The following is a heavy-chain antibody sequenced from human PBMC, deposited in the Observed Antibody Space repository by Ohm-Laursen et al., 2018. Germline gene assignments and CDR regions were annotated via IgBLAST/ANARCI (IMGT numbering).Heavy chain of an antibody. CDR3: ARQDSGDYYFDY. J-gene: IGHJ4*02. D-gene: IGHD4-17*01. CDR1: GGSISNYY. V-gene: IGHV4-59*08. Sequence: SDTLSLTCTVSGGSISNYYWSWIRQPPGKGLEYIGYVYSSGSTHYNPSLKSRITISVDTSKNQFSLRLTSVTAADTAVYYCARQDSGDYYFDYWGQGTLVTVSS. CDR2: VYSSGST.